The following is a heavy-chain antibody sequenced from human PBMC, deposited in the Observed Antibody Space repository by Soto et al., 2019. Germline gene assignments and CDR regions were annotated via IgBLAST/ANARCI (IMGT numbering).Heavy chain of an antibody. Sequence: QVQLQESGPGLVKPSGTLSLTCAVSGGSISSSNWWSWVRQPPEKGLEWIGEIYHSGSPNYNPSLKGRVTISVDKSKNQFSLKLQSVTAADTAVYYCATLERGQLKTFDYWGQGTLVTVSS. V-gene: IGHV4-4*02. D-gene: IGHD1-1*01. J-gene: IGHJ4*02. CDR1: GGSISSSNW. CDR3: ATLERGQLKTFDY. CDR2: IYHSGSP.